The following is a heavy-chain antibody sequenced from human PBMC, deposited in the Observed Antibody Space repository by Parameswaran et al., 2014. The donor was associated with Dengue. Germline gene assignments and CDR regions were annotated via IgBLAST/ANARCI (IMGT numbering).Heavy chain of an antibody. V-gene: IGHV3-23*01. J-gene: IGHJ3*02. Sequence: RWIPRPPGKGLEWVSAISGSGGSTYYADSVKGRFTISRDNSKNTLDVQMNSLRAEDTAVYYCAKDIVVVPAANNAFDIWGQGTMVTVSS. CDR3: AKDIVVVPAANNAFDI. D-gene: IGHD2-2*01. CDR2: ISGSGGST.